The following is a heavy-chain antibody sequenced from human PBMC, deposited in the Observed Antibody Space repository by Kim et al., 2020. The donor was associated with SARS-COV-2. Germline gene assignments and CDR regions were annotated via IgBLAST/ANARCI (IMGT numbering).Heavy chain of an antibody. CDR1: GGSISSSSYY. D-gene: IGHD3-22*01. CDR2: IYYSGST. Sequence: SETLSLTCTVSGGSISSSSYYWGWIRQPPGKGLEWIGSIYYSGSTYYNPSLKSRVTISVDTSKNQFSLKLSSVTAADTAVYYCARHVGEIVVPVRIDPWGQGTLVTVSS. V-gene: IGHV4-39*01. J-gene: IGHJ5*02. CDR3: ARHVGEIVVPVRIDP.